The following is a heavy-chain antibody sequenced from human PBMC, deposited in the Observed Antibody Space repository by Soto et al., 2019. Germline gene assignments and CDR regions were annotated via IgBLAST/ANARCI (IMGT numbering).Heavy chain of an antibody. CDR1: GFTFSSYA. CDR3: AKAGYVYHYDSSGYTAVDY. Sequence: EVQLLESGGGLVQPGGSLRLSCAASGFTFSSYAMSWVRQAPGKGLEWVSAISGSGGSTYYADSVKGRFTISRDNSKNTLYLQMNSLRAEDTAVYYCAKAGYVYHYDSSGYTAVDYWGQGTLVTVSS. V-gene: IGHV3-23*01. CDR2: ISGSGGST. J-gene: IGHJ4*02. D-gene: IGHD3-22*01.